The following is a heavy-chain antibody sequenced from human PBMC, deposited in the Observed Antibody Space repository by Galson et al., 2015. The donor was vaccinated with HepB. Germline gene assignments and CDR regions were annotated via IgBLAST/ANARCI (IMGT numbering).Heavy chain of an antibody. CDR2: ISSSSSTI. D-gene: IGHD6-13*01. CDR1: GFTFSSYS. CDR3: ARAGQQLVRGRGSGGYFQH. V-gene: IGHV3-48*04. Sequence: SLRLSCAASGFTFSSYSMNWVRQAPGKGLEWVSYISSSSSTIYYADSVKGRFTISRDNAKNSLYLQMNSLRAEDTAVYYCARAGQQLVRGRGSGGYFQHWGQGTLVTVSS. J-gene: IGHJ1*01.